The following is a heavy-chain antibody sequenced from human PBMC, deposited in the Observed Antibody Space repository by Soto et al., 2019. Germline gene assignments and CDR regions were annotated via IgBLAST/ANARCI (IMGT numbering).Heavy chain of an antibody. Sequence: QITLKESGPSLVKPTQPLTLTCTISVLSLTTTGVGGVGWRQPPGKALEWLAHIYWADDKHYSPSLRSRLTVTKDTANSQRAHTPTNVDSADTRTYFCAHVGGFDQRLYRLDHWGQGTLVTVSS. CDR2: IYWADDK. V-gene: IGHV2-5*02. CDR1: VLSLTTTGVG. D-gene: IGHD6-25*01. CDR3: AHVGGFDQRLYRLDH. J-gene: IGHJ4*02.